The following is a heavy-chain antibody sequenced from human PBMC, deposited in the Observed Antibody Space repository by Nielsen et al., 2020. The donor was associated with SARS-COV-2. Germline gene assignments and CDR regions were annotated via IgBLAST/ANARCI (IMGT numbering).Heavy chain of an antibody. CDR2: VNPNSGTT. D-gene: IGHD3-10*01. CDR3: ARVRNSSGIWFDP. J-gene: IGHJ5*02. Sequence: ASVKVSCKASGYTFTGHYMHWMRQAPGQGPEWLGRVNPNSGTTNYAQKFQGRVTLTRDASINTTYMELTRLTSDDTAVYYCARVRNSSGIWFDPWGQGTLVVVSS. CDR1: GYTFTGHY. V-gene: IGHV1-2*06.